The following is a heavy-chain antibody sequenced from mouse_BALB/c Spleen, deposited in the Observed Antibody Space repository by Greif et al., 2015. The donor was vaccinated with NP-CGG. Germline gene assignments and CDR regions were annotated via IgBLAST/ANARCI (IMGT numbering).Heavy chain of an antibody. V-gene: IGHV1-55*01. J-gene: IGHJ1*01. Sequence: QVQLQQSGAELVKPGTSVKLSCKASGYNFTSYWINWVKLRPGQGLEWIGDIYPGSGSTNYNEKFKSKATLTLDTSSSTAYMQLSSLASEDSALYYCARSGGYYWYFDVWGAGTTVTVSS. CDR2: IYPGSGST. CDR3: ARSGGYYWYFDV. D-gene: IGHD1-1*02. CDR1: GYNFTSYW.